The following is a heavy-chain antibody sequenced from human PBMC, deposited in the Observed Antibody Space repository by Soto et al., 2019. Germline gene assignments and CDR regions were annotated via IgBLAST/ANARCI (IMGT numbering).Heavy chain of an antibody. D-gene: IGHD1-7*01. CDR1: GFTFSSYG. J-gene: IGHJ1*01. Sequence: QVQLVESGGGVVQPGRSLRLSCAASGFTFSSYGMHWVRQAPGKGLEWVAVIWYDGSNKYYADSVKGRFTISRDNSKDALYRQMNSLRAEDTAVYYCARDRDSWNYGPYFQHWGQGTLVTVSS. V-gene: IGHV3-33*01. CDR2: IWYDGSNK. CDR3: ARDRDSWNYGPYFQH.